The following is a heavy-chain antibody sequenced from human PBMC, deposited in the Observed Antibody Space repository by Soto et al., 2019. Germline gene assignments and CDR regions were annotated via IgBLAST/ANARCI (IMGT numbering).Heavy chain of an antibody. CDR3: TTDYSTFGVVGYGMDV. CDR2: ISSSGGTT. D-gene: IGHD3-3*01. V-gene: IGHV3-23*01. J-gene: IGHJ6*02. CDR1: GFTFSSFA. Sequence: PGGSLRLSCAVSGFTFSSFAMSWVRQAPGKGLEWVSVISSSGGTTYYTDSVKGRFTISRDDSKNTLYLQMNSLKTEDTAVYYCTTDYSTFGVVGYGMDVWGQGTTVTVSS.